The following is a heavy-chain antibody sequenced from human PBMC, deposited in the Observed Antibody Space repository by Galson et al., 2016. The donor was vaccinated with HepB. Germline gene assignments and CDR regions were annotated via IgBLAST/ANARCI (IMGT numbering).Heavy chain of an antibody. Sequence: SLRLSCAASGFTFSASGMHWVRQAPGKGPEWLAVISFDGSNQFYADSVKGRFTISRDNSNNTLHLQMHSLRVEDKALYYCARDSYCTRTICYPYYFDFWGQGTLVAVSS. D-gene: IGHD2-2*01. CDR3: ARDSYCTRTICYPYYFDF. J-gene: IGHJ4*01. CDR1: GFTFSASG. CDR2: ISFDGSNQ. V-gene: IGHV3-30*03.